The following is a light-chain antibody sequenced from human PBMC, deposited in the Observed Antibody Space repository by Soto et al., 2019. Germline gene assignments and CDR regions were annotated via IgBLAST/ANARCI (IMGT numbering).Light chain of an antibody. Sequence: TQSPGTLSLSPGERATLSCRPSQAVSSNNLARYQQKPGQAPRLLISGASSRATGIPDGFSGSGSGTEFTLTISRLQSEDYAVYYCQQYNNWPSTFGQGTKVDIK. J-gene: IGKJ1*01. CDR2: GAS. CDR1: QAVSSN. V-gene: IGKV3-15*01. CDR3: QQYNNWPST.